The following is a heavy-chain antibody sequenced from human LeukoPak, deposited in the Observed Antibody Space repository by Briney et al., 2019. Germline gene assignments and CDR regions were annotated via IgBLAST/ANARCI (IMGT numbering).Heavy chain of an antibody. Sequence: GGSLRLSCAASGFTFSSYAMSWVRQAPGKGLEWVSAISGSGGSTYYADSVKGRFTISRDNSKSTLYPQMNSLRAEDTAEYYCAKDGYGDYVFDYWGQGTLVTVSS. V-gene: IGHV3-23*01. CDR3: AKDGYGDYVFDY. D-gene: IGHD4-17*01. CDR1: GFTFSSYA. CDR2: ISGSGGST. J-gene: IGHJ4*02.